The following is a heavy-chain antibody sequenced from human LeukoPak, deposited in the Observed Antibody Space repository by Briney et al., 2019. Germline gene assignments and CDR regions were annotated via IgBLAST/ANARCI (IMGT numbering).Heavy chain of an antibody. D-gene: IGHD3-10*01. J-gene: IGHJ4*02. CDR1: GFTFSSYW. CDR3: ASTTGSYYPTFDS. V-gene: IGHV3-7*01. Sequence: PGGSLRLSCAASGFTFSSYWMSWVRQAPGKGLEWVANIKQDGSETYYVDSVKGRFTISRDNAKNSLYLQMNSLRVEDTAVYYCASTTGSYYPTFDSWGQGTLVSVSS. CDR2: IKQDGSET.